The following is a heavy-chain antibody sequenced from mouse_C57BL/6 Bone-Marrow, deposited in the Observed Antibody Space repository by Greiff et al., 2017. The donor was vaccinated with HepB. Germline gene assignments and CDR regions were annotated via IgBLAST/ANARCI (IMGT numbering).Heavy chain of an antibody. J-gene: IGHJ1*03. Sequence: VQLKESGAELVKPGASVKLSCTASGFNIKDYYMHWVKQRTEQGLEWIGRIDPEDGETKYAPKFQGKATITADTSSNTADLQLSSLTSEDTAVYYCASDGYDPHWYFDVWGTGTTVTVSS. V-gene: IGHV14-2*01. CDR1: GFNIKDYY. CDR3: ASDGYDPHWYFDV. D-gene: IGHD2-2*01. CDR2: IDPEDGET.